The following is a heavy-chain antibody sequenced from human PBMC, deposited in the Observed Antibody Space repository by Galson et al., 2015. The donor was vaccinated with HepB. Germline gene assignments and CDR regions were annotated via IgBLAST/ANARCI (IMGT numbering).Heavy chain of an antibody. D-gene: IGHD6-19*01. V-gene: IGHV3-30-3*01. CDR1: GFTFSSYA. CDR3: AREVSPGIAVAGLDC. Sequence: SLRLSCAASGFTFSSYAMHWVRQAPGKGLEWVAVISYDGSNKYYADSVKGRFTISRDNSKNTLYLQMNSLRAEDTAVYYCAREVSPGIAVAGLDCWGQGTLVTFSS. J-gene: IGHJ4*02. CDR2: ISYDGSNK.